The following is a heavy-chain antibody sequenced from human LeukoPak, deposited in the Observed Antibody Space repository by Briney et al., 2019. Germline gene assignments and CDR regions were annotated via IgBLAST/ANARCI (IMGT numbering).Heavy chain of an antibody. CDR3: ARGGANSGSFEPNWFDP. CDR2: ISSSGSTI. Sequence: PGGSLRLSCAASGFTFSSYEMNWVRQAPGKGLEWVSYISSSGSTIYYADSVKGRFTISRDNAKNPLYLQMNSLRAEDTAVYYCARGGANSGSFEPNWFDPWGQGTLVTVSS. V-gene: IGHV3-48*03. D-gene: IGHD1-26*01. CDR1: GFTFSSYE. J-gene: IGHJ5*02.